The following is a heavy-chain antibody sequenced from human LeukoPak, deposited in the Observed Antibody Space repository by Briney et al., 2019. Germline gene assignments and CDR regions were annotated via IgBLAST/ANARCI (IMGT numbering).Heavy chain of an antibody. Sequence: GGSLTLSCAASGFTFSSYAMNWVRQAPGKGLEWVSSLSGSGGSTYYADSVKGRFTISRDNSKNTLYLQMNSLRTEDTAVYYCAKGGNNQYYGGGGYAMDVWGQGTTVTVSS. D-gene: IGHD2-21*01. CDR2: LSGSGGST. J-gene: IGHJ6*02. CDR3: AKGGNNQYYGGGGYAMDV. V-gene: IGHV3-23*01. CDR1: GFTFSSYA.